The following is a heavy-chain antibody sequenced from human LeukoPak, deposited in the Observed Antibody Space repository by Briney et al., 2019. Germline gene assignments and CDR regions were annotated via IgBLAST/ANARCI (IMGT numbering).Heavy chain of an antibody. Sequence: SETLSLTCTVSGGSISSYYWSWIRQPPGKGLEWIGYIYYSGSTNYNPSLKSRVTVSVDTSKNQFSLKLSSVTAADTAVYYCARHGEGRYFAWLLYPLYYYYGMDVWGQGTTVTVSS. CDR1: GGSISSYY. J-gene: IGHJ6*02. CDR3: ARHGEGRYFAWLLYPLYYYYGMDV. V-gene: IGHV4-59*08. CDR2: IYYSGST. D-gene: IGHD3-9*01.